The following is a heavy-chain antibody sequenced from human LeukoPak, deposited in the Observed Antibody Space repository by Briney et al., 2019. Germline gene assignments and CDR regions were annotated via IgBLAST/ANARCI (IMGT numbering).Heavy chain of an antibody. V-gene: IGHV1-2*02. J-gene: IGHJ4*02. CDR1: GYTFIGYN. CDR2: INPNSGGT. D-gene: IGHD4-17*01. Sequence: SVKVSCKASGYTFIGYNMHWVRQAPGQGLEGMGWINPNSGGTNYPQSFQGRVTMTRDTSISTAYMELSRLRGDDTAIYYWALVGEALDYLGQGTLVTVSS. CDR3: ALVGEALDY.